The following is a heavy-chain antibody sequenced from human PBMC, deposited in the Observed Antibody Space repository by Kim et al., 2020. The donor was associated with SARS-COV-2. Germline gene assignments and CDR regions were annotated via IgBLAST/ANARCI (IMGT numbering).Heavy chain of an antibody. D-gene: IGHD3-16*01. CDR2: ISHSGDAV. CDR3: ARDPSRLRLGEVDVDY. CDR1: GFIFSNYA. V-gene: IGHV3-48*03. J-gene: IGHJ4*02. Sequence: GGSLRLSCAVSGFIFSNYAMIWVRQAPGKGLEWVSYISHSGDAVFYADSVKGRFSVSRDNSKNSMFLQMNSLRAEDTAVYYCARDPSRLRLGEVDVDYWGQGTLVSVSS.